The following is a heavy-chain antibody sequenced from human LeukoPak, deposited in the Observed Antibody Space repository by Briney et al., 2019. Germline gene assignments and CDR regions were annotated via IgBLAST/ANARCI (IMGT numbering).Heavy chain of an antibody. J-gene: IGHJ6*04. CDR2: IYYSGST. CDR1: GASVSSSSNY. CDR3: ARDGGRTSCYGSPCYYYGVDV. D-gene: IGHD2-2*01. Sequence: SETLSLTCTVSGASVSSSSNYWSWIRQPPGKGLEWIGYIYYSGSTNYNPSLNSRVTISVDTSRNQFSLKLSSVTAADTAVYYCARDGGRTSCYGSPCYYYGVDVWGKGTTVTVSS. V-gene: IGHV4-61*01.